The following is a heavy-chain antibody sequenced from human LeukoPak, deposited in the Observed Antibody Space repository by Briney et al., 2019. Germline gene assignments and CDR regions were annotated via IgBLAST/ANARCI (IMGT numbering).Heavy chain of an antibody. J-gene: IGHJ4*02. V-gene: IGHV3-74*01. CDR1: GFSLSNYW. CDR2: IDEYGRAT. Sequence: GGSLRLSCAASGFSLSNYWMHWVRQAPGKGLVWVSRIDEYGRATFYADSVKGRFTISRELAKSTLYLQMHSLRAEDTAVYFCARDLVLGSGSYGHWGQGTLVTVSA. D-gene: IGHD3-10*01. CDR3: ARDLVLGSGSYGH.